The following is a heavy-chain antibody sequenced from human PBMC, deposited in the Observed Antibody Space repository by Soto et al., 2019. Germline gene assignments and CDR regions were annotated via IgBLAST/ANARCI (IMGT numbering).Heavy chain of an antibody. D-gene: IGHD2-15*01. J-gene: IGHJ3*02. CDR2: ISAYNGNT. CDR3: ARDPRQDCSGGSCYYSTNGDYLEVEGDDAFDI. CDR1: GYTFTSYG. V-gene: IGHV1-18*01. Sequence: ASVKVSCKASGYTFTSYGISWVRQAPGQGLEWMGWISAYNGNTNYAQKLQGRVTMTTDTSTSTAYMELRSLRSDDTAVYYCARDPRQDCSGGSCYYSTNGDYLEVEGDDAFDIWGQGTMVTVSS.